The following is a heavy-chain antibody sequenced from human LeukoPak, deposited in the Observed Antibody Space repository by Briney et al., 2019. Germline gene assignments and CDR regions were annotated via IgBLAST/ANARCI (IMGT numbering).Heavy chain of an antibody. D-gene: IGHD5-18*01. CDR3: ARDGAGYSYGRNWYFDL. V-gene: IGHV4-59*01. CDR2: IYYSGST. CDR1: GGSISSYY. Sequence: NTSETLSLTCTVSGGSISSYYWSWIRQPPGKGLEWIGYIYYSGSTNYNPSLKSRVTISVDTSKNQFSLKLSSVTAADTAVYYCARDGAGYSYGRNWYFDLWGRGTLVTVSS. J-gene: IGHJ2*01.